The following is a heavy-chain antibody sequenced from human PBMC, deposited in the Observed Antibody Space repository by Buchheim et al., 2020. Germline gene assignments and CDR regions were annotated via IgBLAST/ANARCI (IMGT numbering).Heavy chain of an antibody. D-gene: IGHD3-9*01. Sequence: QLQLQESGPGLVKPSETLSLICTVSGGSISSNNNYWGWIRQPPGKGLEWIGSMFYSGTTRYNSSLKSRVTMSVDTSKNQVSLQLSSVTAADTAVYYCARHVGIGDYDIFRGSWALGGPFDYWGQG. J-gene: IGHJ4*02. CDR3: ARHVGIGDYDIFRGSWALGGPFDY. V-gene: IGHV4-39*01. CDR2: MFYSGTT. CDR1: GGSISSNNNY.